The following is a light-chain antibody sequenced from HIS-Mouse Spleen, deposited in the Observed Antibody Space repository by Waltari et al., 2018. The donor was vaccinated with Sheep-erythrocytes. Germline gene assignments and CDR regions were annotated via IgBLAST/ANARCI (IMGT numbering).Light chain of an antibody. V-gene: IGLV2-23*01. CDR1: SSDVGSYNL. CDR3: CSYAGSSTPWV. J-gene: IGLJ3*02. Sequence: QSALTQPVSVSGSPGQSITISCTGTSSDVGSYNLVSWYQQHPGKAPKLMIYEGSKRPSGVSNRFSGSTSGNTASLTISGLQAEDEADYYCCSYAGSSTPWVFGGGTKLTVL. CDR2: EGS.